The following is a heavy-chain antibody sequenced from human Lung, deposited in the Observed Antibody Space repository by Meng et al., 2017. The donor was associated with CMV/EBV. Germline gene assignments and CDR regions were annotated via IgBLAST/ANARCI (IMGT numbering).Heavy chain of an antibody. J-gene: IGHJ4*02. D-gene: IGHD1-1*01. CDR2: SNPNSGGT. V-gene: IGHV1-2*02. CDR1: GYTFTGYY. Sequence: ASVXVPXXASGYTFTGYYILWVRQAPGQGLEWMGWSNPNSGGTNYAQKFQGRVTMTRDTSISTAYMELSRLRSDDTAVYYSARDGGGLYNIDYWGQGTLVTVSS. CDR3: ARDGGGLYNIDY.